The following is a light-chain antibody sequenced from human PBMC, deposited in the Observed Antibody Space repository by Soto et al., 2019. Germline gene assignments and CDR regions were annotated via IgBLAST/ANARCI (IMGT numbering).Light chain of an antibody. Sequence: SYELTQPPSVSVAPGQTARITCGGNNIGAYSVYWYQQKPGQAPVLVVYDDTNRPSGIPGRFSGSNSGNTATLTISSVEAGDEAAYYCQVWDSDSDPSYVFGGGT. CDR2: DDT. V-gene: IGLV3-21*02. CDR3: QVWDSDSDPSYV. J-gene: IGLJ1*01. CDR1: NIGAYS.